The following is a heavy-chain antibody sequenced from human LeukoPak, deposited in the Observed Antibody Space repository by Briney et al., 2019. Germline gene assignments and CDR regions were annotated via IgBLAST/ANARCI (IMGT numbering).Heavy chain of an antibody. CDR3: ARDIVVVVAANSPPNWFDP. V-gene: IGHV1-8*01. CDR2: MNPDSGNT. CDR1: RYTFTSYD. J-gene: IGHJ5*02. D-gene: IGHD2-15*01. Sequence: ASVKVSCKASRYTFTSYDINWVRQATGQGLEWMGWMNPDSGNTGYAQKFQGRVTMTRNTSISTAYMELSSLRSEDTAVYYCARDIVVVVAANSPPNWFDPWGQGTLVTVSS.